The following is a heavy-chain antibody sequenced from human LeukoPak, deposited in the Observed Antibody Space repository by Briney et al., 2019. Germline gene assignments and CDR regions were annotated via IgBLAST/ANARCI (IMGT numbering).Heavy chain of an antibody. CDR2: ISYDGSNK. V-gene: IGHV3-30*04. CDR3: ARPYYSYYYDSSGFQH. Sequence: GRSLGLSCAASGFTFSSYAMHWVRQAPGKGLEWVAVISYDGSNKYYADSVKGRFTISRDNSKNTLYLQMNSLRAEDTAVYYCARPYYSYYYDSSGFQHWGQGTLVTVSS. CDR1: GFTFSSYA. J-gene: IGHJ1*01. D-gene: IGHD3-22*01.